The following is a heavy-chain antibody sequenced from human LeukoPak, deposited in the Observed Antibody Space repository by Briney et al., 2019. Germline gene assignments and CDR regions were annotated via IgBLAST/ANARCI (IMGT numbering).Heavy chain of an antibody. CDR3: ARGDYYGSGSWYFDY. D-gene: IGHD3-10*01. V-gene: IGHV4-59*01. Sequence: SETLSLTCTVSGGSISSYYWSWIRQPPGKGLEWIGYIYYSGSTNYNPSLKSRVTISADTSKNQFSLKLSSVTAADTAVYYCARGDYYGSGSWYFDYWGQGTLVTVSS. J-gene: IGHJ4*02. CDR2: IYYSGST. CDR1: GGSISSYY.